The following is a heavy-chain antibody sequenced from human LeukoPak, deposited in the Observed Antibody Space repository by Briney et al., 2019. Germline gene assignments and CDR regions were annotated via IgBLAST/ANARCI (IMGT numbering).Heavy chain of an antibody. Sequence: SVKVSCKSCLGTFSSYAISWVRQAPGQGLEWMGGIIPIFGTANYAQKFPARVTITADESTSTAYMELSSLRSEDTAVYYCATQGRGEQLVEYYFDYWGQGTLVTVSS. CDR1: LGTFSSYA. J-gene: IGHJ4*02. D-gene: IGHD6-13*01. CDR3: ATQGRGEQLVEYYFDY. V-gene: IGHV1-69*13. CDR2: IIPIFGTA.